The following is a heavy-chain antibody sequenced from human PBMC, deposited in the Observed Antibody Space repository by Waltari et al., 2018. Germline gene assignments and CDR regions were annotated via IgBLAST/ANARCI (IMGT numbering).Heavy chain of an antibody. CDR3: ARPGRVGGGSLMGLDY. CDR2: FIYNGNT. D-gene: IGHD2-15*01. CDR1: GGSISSTSYY. J-gene: IGHJ4*02. V-gene: IGHV4-39*01. Sequence: QLQLQESGPGLGKPSETLSPICSISGGSISSTSYYWSWHRQPPGKGLEWIGSFIYNGNTYYNPSLKSRISFFVDTSKNQFLLQLRSVTAADTAMYYCARPGRVGGGSLMGLDYWGQGTLVTVSS.